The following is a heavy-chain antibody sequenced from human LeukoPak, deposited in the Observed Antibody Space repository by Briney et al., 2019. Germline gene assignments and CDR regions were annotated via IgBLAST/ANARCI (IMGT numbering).Heavy chain of an antibody. CDR2: IYYSGSA. J-gene: IGHJ5*02. V-gene: IGHV4-39*01. CDR3: AGVRGIISRNWFDP. CDR1: GGPISSSSYY. Sequence: PSETLSLTCTVSGGPISSSSYYWGWIRQPPGKGLEWIGSIYYSGSAYYNPSLKSRVTISVDTSKNQFSLKLSSVTAADTAVYFCAGVRGIISRNWFDPWGHGTLVTVSS. D-gene: IGHD3-10*01.